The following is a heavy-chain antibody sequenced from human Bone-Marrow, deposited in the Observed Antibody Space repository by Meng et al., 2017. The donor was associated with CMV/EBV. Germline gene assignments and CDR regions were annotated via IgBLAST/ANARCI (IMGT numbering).Heavy chain of an antibody. CDR2: IYYSGST. J-gene: IGHJ4*02. CDR3: ATLSGYSYVDY. D-gene: IGHD5-18*01. Sequence: QLPLQESGQGLVKPSETLSLTCTVSGGSISSSSYYWGWIRPPPGKGLEWIGSIYYSGSTYYNPSLKSRVTISVDTSKNQFSLKLSSVTAADTAVYYCATLSGYSYVDYWGQGTLVTVSS. CDR1: GGSISSSSYY. V-gene: IGHV4-39*07.